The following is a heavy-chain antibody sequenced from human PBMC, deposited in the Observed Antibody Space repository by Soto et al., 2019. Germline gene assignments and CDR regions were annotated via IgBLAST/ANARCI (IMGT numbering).Heavy chain of an antibody. V-gene: IGHV3-33*08. D-gene: IGHD3-22*01. J-gene: IGHJ3*02. CDR3: ARAYDSSGYYLAAFDI. CDR1: GFTFSSYA. CDR2: IYYDGNTK. Sequence: PGGSLRLSCAASGFTFSSYAMHWVRQAPGKGLEWVAVIYYDGNTKYYADSVKGRFTISRDNSKNTLYLQMNSLRADDTAVYYCARAYDSSGYYLAAFDIWGQGTMVTVSS.